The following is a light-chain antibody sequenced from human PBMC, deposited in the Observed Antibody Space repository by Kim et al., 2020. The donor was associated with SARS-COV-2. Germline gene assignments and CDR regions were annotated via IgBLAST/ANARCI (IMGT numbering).Light chain of an antibody. J-gene: IGLJ3*02. CDR1: KLGDKY. V-gene: IGLV3-1*01. CDR2: EDS. CDR3: QAWDRSTAV. Sequence: VSPGQTASITCSGDKLGDKYAFWYQQKPGQSPVLVIYEDSKRPSGIPERFSGSNSGNTATLTISGTQAMDEADYYCQAWDRSTAVFGGGTKLAVL.